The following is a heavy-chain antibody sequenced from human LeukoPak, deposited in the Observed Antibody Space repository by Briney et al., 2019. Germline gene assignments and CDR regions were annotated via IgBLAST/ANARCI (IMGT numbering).Heavy chain of an antibody. D-gene: IGHD3-3*01. V-gene: IGHV5-51*01. J-gene: IGHJ6*03. CDR3: ARLPPNTIFGVVNPPDYMDV. CDR2: IYPGDSDT. Sequence: GASLKISCQGSGYSFTSYWIGWVRQMPGNGLEWMGIIYPGDSDTRYSPSFQGQVTLSADKSISTAYLQWSSLKASDTAMYYCARLPPNTIFGVVNPPDYMDVWGKGTTVTVSS. CDR1: GYSFTSYW.